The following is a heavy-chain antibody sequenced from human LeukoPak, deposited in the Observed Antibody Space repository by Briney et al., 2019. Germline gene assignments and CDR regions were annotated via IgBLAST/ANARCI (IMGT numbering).Heavy chain of an antibody. CDR2: IYYSGST. D-gene: IGHD3-22*01. J-gene: IGHJ4*02. Sequence: PSEALSLTCTLSGGSISSYYWSWIRQPPRKGLEWIGHIYYSGSTNYNPSLKRRVTISVDTSKNQFSLKLSSVTAADTAVYYCARGRGYSDSSGYFHWGQGTLVTVSS. CDR1: GGSISSYY. CDR3: ARGRGYSDSSGYFH. V-gene: IGHV4-59*01.